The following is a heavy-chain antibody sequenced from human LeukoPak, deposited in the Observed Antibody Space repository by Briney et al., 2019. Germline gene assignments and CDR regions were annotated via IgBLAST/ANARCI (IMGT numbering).Heavy chain of an antibody. CDR3: AKEPPGPQWLVPGGFDY. J-gene: IGHJ4*02. D-gene: IGHD6-19*01. CDR1: GFTFSSYS. V-gene: IGHV3-21*01. CDR2: ISSSSSYI. Sequence: GGSLRLSCAASGFTFSSYSMNWVRQAPGKGLEWVSSISSSSSYIYYADSVKGRFTISRDNSKNTLYLQMNSLRAENTAVYYCAKEPPGPQWLVPGGFDYWGQGTLVTVSS.